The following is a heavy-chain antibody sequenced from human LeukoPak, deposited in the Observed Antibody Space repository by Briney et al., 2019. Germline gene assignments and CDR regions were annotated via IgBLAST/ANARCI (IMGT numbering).Heavy chain of an antibody. V-gene: IGHV3-30*02. Sequence: PGGSLRLSCAASGFTFGSYGMHWVRQAPGKGLGWVAFIRYDGSNKYYADSVTGRFTISRDNSKNTLYLQMNSMRAEDTAVYYCAKANVLYALRGAFDIWGQGTMVTVSS. CDR1: GFTFGSYG. CDR2: IRYDGSNK. J-gene: IGHJ3*02. D-gene: IGHD5/OR15-5a*01. CDR3: AKANVLYALRGAFDI.